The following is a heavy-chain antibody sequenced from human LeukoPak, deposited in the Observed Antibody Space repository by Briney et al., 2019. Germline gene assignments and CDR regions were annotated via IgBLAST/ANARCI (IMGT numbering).Heavy chain of an antibody. Sequence: GGSLRLSCAASGFTFSSYSMNWVRQAPGKGLEWASSISSSSSYIYYADSVKGRFTISRDNAKNSLYLQMNSLRAEDTAVYYCARDPGGAYGYWGQGTLVTVSS. CDR3: ARDPGGAYGY. CDR2: ISSSSSYI. J-gene: IGHJ4*02. D-gene: IGHD1-26*01. V-gene: IGHV3-21*01. CDR1: GFTFSSYS.